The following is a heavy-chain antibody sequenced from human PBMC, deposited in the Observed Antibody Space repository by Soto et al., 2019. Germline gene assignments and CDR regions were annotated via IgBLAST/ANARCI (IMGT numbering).Heavy chain of an antibody. Sequence: GASVKVSCKASGGTFSSYAISWVRQAPGQGLEWMGGIIPIFGTANYAQKFQGRVTITADESTSTAYMELSSLRSEDTAVYYCARDIITIFGVVIRGVAFDIWGQGTMVTVSS. J-gene: IGHJ3*02. CDR3: ARDIITIFGVVIRGVAFDI. CDR2: IIPIFGTA. V-gene: IGHV1-69*13. D-gene: IGHD3-3*01. CDR1: GGTFSSYA.